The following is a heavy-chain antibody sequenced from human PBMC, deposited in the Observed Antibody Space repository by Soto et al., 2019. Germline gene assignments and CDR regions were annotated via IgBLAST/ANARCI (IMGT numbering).Heavy chain of an antibody. V-gene: IGHV4-30-2*01. CDR3: ARRKTNYFFDL. CDR2: IYRSGSN. Sequence: QLQLQESGSGLVKPSQTLSLTCVVSGGSISRGDFSWTWIRQPPGKGLEWVGYIYRSGSNYYNPSPKSPVSISLDKSKNQLSLNLHSVIAADTAVYYCARRKTNYFFDLWGQGHMVTVSS. D-gene: IGHD3-10*01. CDR1: GGSISRGDFS. J-gene: IGHJ4*02.